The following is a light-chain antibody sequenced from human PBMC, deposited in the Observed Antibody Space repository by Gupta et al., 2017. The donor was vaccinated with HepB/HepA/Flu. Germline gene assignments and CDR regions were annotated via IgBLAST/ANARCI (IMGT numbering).Light chain of an antibody. V-gene: IGKV1-39*01. CDR1: ETIDNY. CDR3: RQIHIPRT. CDR2: SAS. J-gene: IGKJ1*01. Sequence: DIQLTQSPSSLSASVGDSVTVTCRASETIDNYLNWYQQKPGKAPRLLIYSASKGKRGGPSRFSCGGYRXVFTLTXNEGQKEDFAHYYKRQIHIPRTFGXGTKLEI.